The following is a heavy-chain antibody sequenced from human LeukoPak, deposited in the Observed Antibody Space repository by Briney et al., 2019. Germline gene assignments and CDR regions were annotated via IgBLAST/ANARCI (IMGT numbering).Heavy chain of an antibody. CDR2: ISAYNGNT. CDR1: GYTFTSYG. CDR3: AREPVVPAAMYAFDI. J-gene: IGHJ3*02. V-gene: IGHV1-18*01. Sequence: EASVTVSCKASGYTFTSYGISWVRQAPGQGLEWMGWISAYNGNTNYAQKLQGRVTMTTDTSTSTAYMELRSLRSDDTAVYYCAREPVVPAAMYAFDIWGQGTMVTVSS. D-gene: IGHD2-2*01.